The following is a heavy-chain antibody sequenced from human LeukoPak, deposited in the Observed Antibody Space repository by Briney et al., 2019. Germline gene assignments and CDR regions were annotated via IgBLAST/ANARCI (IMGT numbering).Heavy chain of an antibody. CDR3: ARAHSSLRDCSSTSCYAPRSPRNYYYYMDV. V-gene: IGHV1-18*01. D-gene: IGHD2-2*01. CDR2: ISAYNGNT. Sequence: ASVKVSCKASGYTFTSYGISWVRQAPGQGLEWMGWISAYNGNTNYAQKFQGRVTITADRSTSTAYMELSSLRSEDTAVYYCARAHSSLRDCSSTSCYAPRSPRNYYYYMDVWGKGTTVTISS. J-gene: IGHJ6*03. CDR1: GYTFTSYG.